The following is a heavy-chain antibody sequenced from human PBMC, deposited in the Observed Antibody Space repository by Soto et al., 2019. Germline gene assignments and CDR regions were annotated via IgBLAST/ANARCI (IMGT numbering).Heavy chain of an antibody. J-gene: IGHJ4*02. D-gene: IGHD3-10*01. Sequence: GASVKVSCKASGYTFVDYALHLLRQAPGQGLEWMGWIRVYNGNTNYAQNLQGRVTMTTDTSTSTAYMELRSLRSDDTAVYYCVRDLDGSGSYYTDYWGLGTLVTVSS. CDR3: VRDLDGSGSYYTDY. CDR2: IRVYNGNT. CDR1: GYTFVDYA. V-gene: IGHV1-18*01.